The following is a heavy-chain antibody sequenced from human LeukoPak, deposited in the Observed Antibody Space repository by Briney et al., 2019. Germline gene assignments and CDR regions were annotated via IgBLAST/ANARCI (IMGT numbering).Heavy chain of an antibody. CDR3: TKRQSTSGFDY. V-gene: IGHV3-23*01. Sequence: GRSLRLSCAASGFTFSSYGTHWVRQAPGKGLEWVSAISGRDGTTYYTDSVKGRFTISRDNSRNTLYLQMNDLRAEDAALYYCTKRQSTSGFDYWGQGTLVTVSS. CDR1: GFTFSSYG. J-gene: IGHJ4*02. CDR2: ISGRDGTT.